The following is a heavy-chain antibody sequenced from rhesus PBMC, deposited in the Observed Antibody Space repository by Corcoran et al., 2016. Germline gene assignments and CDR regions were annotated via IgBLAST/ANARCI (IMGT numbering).Heavy chain of an antibody. CDR3: ARDLAAAGSEDFDY. J-gene: IGHJ4*01. Sequence: QLQLQESGPGLVKPSETLSLTCAVSGGSISSNYWSWIRQPPGTGLGWIGRISGSGGSTDYNPAHKGRVTMSTDTSKNQFSLKRTSVTAADTAVYYCARDLAAAGSEDFDYWGQGVLVTVSS. V-gene: IGHV4-173*01. CDR1: GGSISSNY. D-gene: IGHD6-25*01. CDR2: ISGSGGST.